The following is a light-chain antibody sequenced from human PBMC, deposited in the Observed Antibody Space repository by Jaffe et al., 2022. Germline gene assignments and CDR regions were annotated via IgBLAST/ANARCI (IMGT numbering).Light chain of an antibody. V-gene: IGLV1-40*01. CDR3: QSYDSNLSGWV. CDR1: TSNIGAGYD. Sequence: QSVLTQPPSVSGAPGQRVTISCTGSTSNIGAGYDVHWYRQLPGTAPKLLIYGNTNRPSGVPDRFSGSKSGTSASLAITGLQAEDEADYYCQSYDSNLSGWVFGGGTMLTVL. J-gene: IGLJ3*02. CDR2: GNT.